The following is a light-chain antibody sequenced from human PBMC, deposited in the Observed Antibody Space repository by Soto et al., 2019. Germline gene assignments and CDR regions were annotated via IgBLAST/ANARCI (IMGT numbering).Light chain of an antibody. V-gene: IGKV3-15*01. CDR1: QSVSIN. CDR2: GAS. Sequence: EIVMTQSPATLSVSPGERATLSCRASQSVSINLAWYQQKPGQAPRLLIYGASTRATGIPARFSGSGSGTEFTLTISSLQYEDFAVYYCQQYNNWPLFGGGTKVEIK. CDR3: QQYNNWPL. J-gene: IGKJ4*01.